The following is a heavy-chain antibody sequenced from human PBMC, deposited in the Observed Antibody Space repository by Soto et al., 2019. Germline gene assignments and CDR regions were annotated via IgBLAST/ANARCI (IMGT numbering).Heavy chain of an antibody. CDR2: ISGDGGST. D-gene: IGHD3-16*01. J-gene: IGHJ3*01. V-gene: IGHV3-23*01. Sequence: GGSLRLSCEASGFTFSSFPMRWARQGPGKGLEWVSAISGDGGSTDYADSVKGRFTVSRDNSKNTLCLQLNSLRAEDTALYYSARELYEGALDVWGQGTMVTVSS. CDR1: GFTFSSFP. CDR3: ARELYEGALDV.